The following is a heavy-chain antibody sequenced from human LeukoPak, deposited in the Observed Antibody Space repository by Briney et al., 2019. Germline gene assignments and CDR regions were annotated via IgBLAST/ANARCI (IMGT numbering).Heavy chain of an antibody. J-gene: IGHJ4*02. V-gene: IGHV3-23*01. CDR1: GFTFSSYA. Sequence: GGSLRLSCAASGFTFSSYAMSWVRQAPGKGLEWVSAISGSGGSTYYADSVKGRFTISRDNAKNSLYLQMNSLRAEDTAVYYCARDFYYDSSGYFSFDYWGQGTLVTVSS. CDR2: ISGSGGST. CDR3: ARDFYYDSSGYFSFDY. D-gene: IGHD3-22*01.